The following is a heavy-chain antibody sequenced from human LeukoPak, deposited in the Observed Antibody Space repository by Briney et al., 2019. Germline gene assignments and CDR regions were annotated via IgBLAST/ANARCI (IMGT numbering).Heavy chain of an antibody. D-gene: IGHD3-3*01. CDR3: ARLRSTYYDFWSGNFDY. J-gene: IGHJ4*02. CDR1: GFTVSGNY. CDR2: IYSGGST. Sequence: GGSLRLSCAASGFTVSGNYMSWVRQAPGKGLEWVSVIYSGGSTYYADSVKGRFTISRDNSKNTLYLQMNSLRAEDTAVYYCARLRSTYYDFWSGNFDYWGQGTLVTISS. V-gene: IGHV3-66*04.